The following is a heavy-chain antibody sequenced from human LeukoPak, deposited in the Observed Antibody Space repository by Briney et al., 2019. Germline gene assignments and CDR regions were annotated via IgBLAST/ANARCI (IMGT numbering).Heavy chain of an antibody. CDR3: ATRPDYGSGSYSSGNY. D-gene: IGHD3-10*01. V-gene: IGHV1-18*01. J-gene: IGHJ4*02. CDR1: GYTFTSYG. CDR2: INAYNGNT. Sequence: GASVKVSCKASGYTFTSYGISWVRQAPGQGLEWMGWINAYNGNTNYAQKLQGRVTMTTDTSTSTAYMELRSLRSDDTAVYDCATRPDYGSGSYSSGNYWGQGTLVTVSS.